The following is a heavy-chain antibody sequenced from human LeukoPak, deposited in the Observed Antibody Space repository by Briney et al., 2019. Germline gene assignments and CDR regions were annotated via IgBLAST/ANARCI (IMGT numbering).Heavy chain of an antibody. J-gene: IGHJ4*02. CDR2: SDPEDGET. CDR3: ATDAAGIAVAGTNFVFDY. V-gene: IGHV1-24*01. Sequence: ASVKGSCKVSGYTLTELSMHWVRQAPGKGLEWMGGSDPEDGETIYAQKFQGRVNMTEDTSTDKAYMELSSLRSEDTAVYYCATDAAGIAVAGTNFVFDYWGQGTLVTVSS. CDR1: GYTLTELS. D-gene: IGHD6-19*01.